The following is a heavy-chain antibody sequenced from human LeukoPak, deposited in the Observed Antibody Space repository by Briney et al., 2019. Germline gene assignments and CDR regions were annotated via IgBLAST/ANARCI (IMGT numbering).Heavy chain of an antibody. CDR3: ARVSVAGYSSSWYPFDY. CDR1: GGSISDYY. V-gene: IGHV4-4*07. J-gene: IGHJ4*02. Sequence: SETLSLTCSVSGGSISDYYWSWIRQPAGKGLEWIGRIYRSGSIDYNPSLESRVTMSVAPSKNQLSLELSSVTAADTAVYYCARVSVAGYSSSWYPFDYWGQGILVTVSS. CDR2: IYRSGSI. D-gene: IGHD6-13*01.